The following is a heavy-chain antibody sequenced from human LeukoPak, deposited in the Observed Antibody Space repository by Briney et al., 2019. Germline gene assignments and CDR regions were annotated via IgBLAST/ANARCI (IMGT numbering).Heavy chain of an antibody. CDR3: AREPRADYDSSGYLDY. V-gene: IGHV1-69*05. CDR2: IIPIFGTA. J-gene: IGHJ4*02. Sequence: ASVKVSCKASGGTFSSYAISWVRQAPGQGLEWMGRIIPIFGTANYAQKFQGRVTITTDEPTSTAYMELSSLRSEDTAVYYCAREPRADYDSSGYLDYWGQGTLVTVSS. CDR1: GGTFSSYA. D-gene: IGHD3-22*01.